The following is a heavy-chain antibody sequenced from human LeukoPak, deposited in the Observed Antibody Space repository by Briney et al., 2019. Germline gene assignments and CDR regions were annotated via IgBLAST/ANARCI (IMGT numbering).Heavy chain of an antibody. Sequence: GGSLRLSCAASGFTFSNYAMSWVRQAPGKGLEWVSGISGNFISTFYADSVKGRFTISRDNSKNTLYLQMNSLRPEDTAVYYCAKRRGAAAGTVFDYWGQGTLVTVSS. V-gene: IGHV3-23*01. D-gene: IGHD6-13*01. CDR1: GFTFSNYA. CDR3: AKRRGAAAGTVFDY. J-gene: IGHJ4*02. CDR2: ISGNFIST.